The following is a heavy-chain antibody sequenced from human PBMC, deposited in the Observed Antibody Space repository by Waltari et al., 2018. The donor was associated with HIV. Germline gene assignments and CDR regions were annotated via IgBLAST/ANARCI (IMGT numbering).Heavy chain of an antibody. J-gene: IGHJ4*02. CDR1: GYSFTSDW. Sequence: EVQLVQSGAEVKKPGESLKISCKGSGYSFTSDWIGWVRQMPGKGLEWMGIIYPGDSDTRYSPSFQGQVTISADKSISTAYLQWSSLKASDTAMYYCARQVVVPSGEPNYFDYWGQGTLVTVSS. CDR3: ARQVVVPSGEPNYFDY. D-gene: IGHD3-22*01. V-gene: IGHV5-51*01. CDR2: IYPGDSDT.